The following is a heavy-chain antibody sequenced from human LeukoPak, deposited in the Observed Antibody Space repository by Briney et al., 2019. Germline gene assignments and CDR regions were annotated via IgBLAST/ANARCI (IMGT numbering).Heavy chain of an antibody. V-gene: IGHV4-39*07. Sequence: SQTLSLTCTVSGGSISSGSYYWGWIRQPPGKGLEWIGSIYYSGSTYYNPSLKSRVTISVDTSKNQFSLKLSSVTAADTAVYYCARDPLSGSYYRTGATYYFDYWGQGTLVTVSS. CDR1: GGSISSGSYY. CDR2: IYYSGST. D-gene: IGHD1-26*01. J-gene: IGHJ4*02. CDR3: ARDPLSGSYYRTGATYYFDY.